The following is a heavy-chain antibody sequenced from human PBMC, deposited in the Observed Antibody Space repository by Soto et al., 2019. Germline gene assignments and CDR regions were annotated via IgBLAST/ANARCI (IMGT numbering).Heavy chain of an antibody. CDR2: IFYSGTT. CDR1: GGSISSGGYY. V-gene: IGHV4-31*03. CDR3: ARAPALGWFDP. Sequence: PSETLSLTCTVSGGSISSGGYYWSWIRQHPGKGLEWNGYIFYSGTTYYNPSLKSRVTISVDTSKNQFSLKLSSVTAADTAVYYCARAPALGWFDPWGQGTLVTSPQ. J-gene: IGHJ5*02.